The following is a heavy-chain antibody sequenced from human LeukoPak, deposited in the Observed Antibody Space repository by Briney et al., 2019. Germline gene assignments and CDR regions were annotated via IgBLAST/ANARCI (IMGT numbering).Heavy chain of an antibody. CDR1: GYTFTSYG. CDR3: AKVRYCSGVNCYPDDN. D-gene: IGHD2-15*01. V-gene: IGHV1-18*01. J-gene: IGHJ4*02. CDR2: ISGYNGNR. Sequence: ASVKVSCKASGYTFTSYGISWVRQAPGQGLEWMGWISGYNGNRNFAQKLQGRVTMTTDASTSTAYMELRSLSTEDTAVYYCAKVRYCSGVNCYPDDNWGQGTLVTVSS.